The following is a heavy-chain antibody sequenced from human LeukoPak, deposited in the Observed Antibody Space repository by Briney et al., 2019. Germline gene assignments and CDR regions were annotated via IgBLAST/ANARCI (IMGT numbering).Heavy chain of an antibody. V-gene: IGHV3-43*02. CDR1: GFTFSSYA. CDR2: ISGSGGST. Sequence: PGGSLRLSCAASGFTFSSYAMSWVRQAPGKGLEWVSAISGSGGSTYYADSVKGRFTISRDNSKNSLYLQMNSLRTEDTALYYCAKDIRAARLFDYWGQGTLVTVSS. CDR3: AKDIRAARLFDY. J-gene: IGHJ4*02. D-gene: IGHD6-6*01.